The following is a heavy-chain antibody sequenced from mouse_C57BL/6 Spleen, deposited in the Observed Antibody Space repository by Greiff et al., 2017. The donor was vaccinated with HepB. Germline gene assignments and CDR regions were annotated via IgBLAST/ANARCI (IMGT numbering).Heavy chain of an antibody. D-gene: IGHD2-1*01. CDR2: IDPEDGET. Sequence: EVKVVESGAELVKPGASVKLSCTASGFNIKDYYMHWVKQRTEQGLEWIGSIDPEDGETKYAPKFQGKATITADTSSNTAYLQLSSLTSEDTAVYYCARDIYYGPPYYFDYWGQGTTLTVSS. J-gene: IGHJ2*01. V-gene: IGHV14-2*01. CDR3: ARDIYYGPPYYFDY. CDR1: GFNIKDYY.